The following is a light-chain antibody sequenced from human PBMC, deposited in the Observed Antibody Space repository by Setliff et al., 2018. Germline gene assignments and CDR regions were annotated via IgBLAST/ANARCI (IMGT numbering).Light chain of an antibody. CDR1: SSDVGSYNL. V-gene: IGLV2-23*02. J-gene: IGLJ1*01. Sequence: SVLTQPASVSGSLGQSITISYTGTSSDVGSYNLVSWYQQHPGKAPKVMIYDVSKRPSGVSNRFSGSKSGNTASLTISGLQAEDEADYHCCSYAGSSTLNYVFGTGTKVTVL. CDR2: DVS. CDR3: CSYAGSSTLNYV.